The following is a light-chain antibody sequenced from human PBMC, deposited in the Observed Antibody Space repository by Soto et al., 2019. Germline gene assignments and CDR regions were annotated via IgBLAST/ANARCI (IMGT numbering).Light chain of an antibody. J-gene: IGKJ2*01. CDR3: HQYGSSPYT. CDR2: GAS. V-gene: IGKV3-20*01. Sequence: EIVLTQSPGTLSLSPGERATLSCRASQSVSSSYIAWYQQKPGQAPRLLIYGASSRATGIPDRFSGSGSGTDFTLTINRLELEDFAAYHCHQYGSSPYTFGQGTKLEI. CDR1: QSVSSSY.